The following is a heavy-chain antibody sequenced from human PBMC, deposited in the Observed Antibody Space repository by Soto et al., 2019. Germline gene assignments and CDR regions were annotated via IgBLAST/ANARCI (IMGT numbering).Heavy chain of an antibody. CDR1: GFTFSSYS. CDR3: ARGQRGCDLWSGYPYYFDY. D-gene: IGHD3-3*01. J-gene: IGHJ4*02. V-gene: IGHV3-21*03. Sequence: GGSLRLSCAASGFTFSSYSMNWVRQAPGKGLEWVSSISSSSSYIYYADSVKGRFTISRDNAKNSLYLQMNSLRAEDTDVYYCARGQRGCDLWSGYPYYFDYWGQGTLVTVSS. CDR2: ISSSSSYI.